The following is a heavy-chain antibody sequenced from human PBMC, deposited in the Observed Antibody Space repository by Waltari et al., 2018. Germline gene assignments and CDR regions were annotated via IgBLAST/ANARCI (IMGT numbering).Heavy chain of an antibody. CDR1: GYTFTGYY. CDR3: ARGYDRLNAFDI. V-gene: IGHV1-2*06. D-gene: IGHD3-16*01. Sequence: QVQLVQSGAEVKKPGASVKVSCKASGYTFTGYYMHWVRQAPGQGIEWMGRINPNSGGTKYARKFQGRVTMTRATSIRTAYMELSRLRSDDTAVYYCARGYDRLNAFDIWGQGTMVTVSS. CDR2: INPNSGGT. J-gene: IGHJ3*02.